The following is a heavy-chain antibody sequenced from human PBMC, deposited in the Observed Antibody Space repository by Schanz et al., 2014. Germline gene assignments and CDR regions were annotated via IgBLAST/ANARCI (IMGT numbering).Heavy chain of an antibody. V-gene: IGHV1-3*04. Sequence: QVQLVQSGAEAKRPGASVKVSCKASEYSFTSYSMHWVRQAPGQRLEWMGWINTANGNAKYSANFQARVSIARDTSATTAYMELTNLRSEDTAVYYCARDLPYCDGGKCYSDGFDIWGQGTLVTISS. D-gene: IGHD2-21*01. CDR1: EYSFTSYS. J-gene: IGHJ3*02. CDR2: INTANGNA. CDR3: ARDLPYCDGGKCYSDGFDI.